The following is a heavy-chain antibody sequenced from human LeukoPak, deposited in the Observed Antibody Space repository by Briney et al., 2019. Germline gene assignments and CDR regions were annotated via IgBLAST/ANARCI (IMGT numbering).Heavy chain of an antibody. CDR2: INHSGST. Sequence: SETLSLTCAVYGGSFSGYYWSWIRQPPGKGLEWIGEINHSGSTNYNPSLKSRVTISVDTSKNQFSLKLSSVTAADTAVYYCASTRKWDYDILTGHYIKPFDYWGQGTLVTVSS. J-gene: IGHJ4*02. D-gene: IGHD3-9*01. V-gene: IGHV4-34*01. CDR3: ASTRKWDYDILTGHYIKPFDY. CDR1: GGSFSGYY.